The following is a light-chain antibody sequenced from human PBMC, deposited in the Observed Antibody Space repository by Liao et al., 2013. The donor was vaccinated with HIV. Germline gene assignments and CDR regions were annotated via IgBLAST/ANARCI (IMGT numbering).Light chain of an antibody. J-gene: IGLJ1*01. CDR1: KLGNKY. Sequence: SYELTQPPSVSVSPGQTASITCSGDKLGNKYACWYQQKPGQSPVLVIYQDTKRPSGIPERFSGSNSGNTATLTISRAEAGDEADYYCQLWDRSSAHPCVFGPGTKVTVL. CDR3: QLWDRSSAHPCV. CDR2: QDT. V-gene: IGLV3-1*01.